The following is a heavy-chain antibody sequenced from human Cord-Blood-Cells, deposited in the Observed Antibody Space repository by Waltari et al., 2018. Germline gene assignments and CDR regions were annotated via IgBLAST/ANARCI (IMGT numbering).Heavy chain of an antibody. Sequence: EVQLVESGGGLVQPGGSLRLSCAASGFTFSSCWMSWVRQAPGKGLEWVANIKQDGSEKYYVDSVKGRFTISRDNAKNSLYLQMNSLRAEDTAVYYCARRSFLAGAFDIWGQGTMVTVSS. V-gene: IGHV3-7*01. CDR2: IKQDGSEK. CDR1: GFTFSSCW. D-gene: IGHD1-26*01. CDR3: ARRSFLAGAFDI. J-gene: IGHJ3*02.